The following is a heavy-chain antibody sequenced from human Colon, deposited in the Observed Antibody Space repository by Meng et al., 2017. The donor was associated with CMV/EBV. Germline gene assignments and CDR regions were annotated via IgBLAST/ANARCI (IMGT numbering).Heavy chain of an antibody. J-gene: IGHJ4*02. Sequence: GGSLRLSCAASGFTFGDYPMHWVRQVPGKGLEWVSSISSLSNDIYYADTVKGRFTISRDNAKNSLYLQMDSLRVEDTAVYFCARGCVTPCGGLSVWGQGTLVTVSS. V-gene: IGHV3-21*06. CDR1: GFTFGDYP. CDR3: ARGCVTPCGGLSV. D-gene: IGHD3/OR15-3a*01. CDR2: ISSLSNDI.